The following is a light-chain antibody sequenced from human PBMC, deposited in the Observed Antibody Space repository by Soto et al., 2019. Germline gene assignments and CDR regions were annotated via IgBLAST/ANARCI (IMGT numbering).Light chain of an antibody. V-gene: IGKV3-15*01. Sequence: EIVLRQSPGTRSLSPGERATLSCRASQTVSNKLAWYQHKPGQTHRLLIYDTSARATGVPARFSGSRSGPEFTLTIKSLQSEDFAIYYCQRYNNWPLTVGGGTKVDIK. CDR2: DTS. J-gene: IGKJ4*01. CDR3: QRYNNWPLT. CDR1: QTVSNK.